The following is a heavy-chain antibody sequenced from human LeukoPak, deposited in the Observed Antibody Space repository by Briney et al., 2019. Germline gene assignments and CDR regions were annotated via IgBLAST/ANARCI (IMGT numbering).Heavy chain of an antibody. Sequence: GASVKVSCKASGYTFTSYGISWVRQAPGQGLEWMGWISAYNGNTNYAQKLQGRVTMTTDTSTSTAYMELRSLRSDDTAVYYCARVYPYYYGSGSYSLSYFDYWGQGTLVTVSS. D-gene: IGHD3-10*01. J-gene: IGHJ4*02. V-gene: IGHV1-18*01. CDR1: GYTFTSYG. CDR3: ARVYPYYYGSGSYSLSYFDY. CDR2: ISAYNGNT.